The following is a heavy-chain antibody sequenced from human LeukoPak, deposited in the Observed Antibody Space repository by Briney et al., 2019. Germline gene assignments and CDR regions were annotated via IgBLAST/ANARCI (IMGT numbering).Heavy chain of an antibody. J-gene: IGHJ5*02. Sequence: TSETLSLTCAVYIDSFSNYHWNWIRQTPAKGMEWIGEVNESGGTNISPSLRSRVILSVDTSKNQFSLKLISVTVADTAIYYCARGQGATVPQVGENWFDPWGQGTLVTVSS. CDR2: VNESGGT. CDR3: ARGQGATVPQVGENWFDP. CDR1: IDSFSNYH. V-gene: IGHV4-34*01. D-gene: IGHD1-26*01.